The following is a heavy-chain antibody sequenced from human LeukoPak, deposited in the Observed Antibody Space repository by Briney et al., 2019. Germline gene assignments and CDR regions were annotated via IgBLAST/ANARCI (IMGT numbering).Heavy chain of an antibody. CDR3: AKDLPLLWFGELSRGFDY. D-gene: IGHD3-10*01. CDR1: GFTFSSYA. J-gene: IGHJ4*02. V-gene: IGHV3-30-3*01. CDR2: ISYDGSNK. Sequence: GRSLRLSCAASGFTFSSYAMHWVRQAPGKGLEWVAVISYDGSNKYYADSVKGRFTISRDNSKNTLYLQMNSLRAEDTAVYYCAKDLPLLWFGELSRGFDYWGQGTLVTVSS.